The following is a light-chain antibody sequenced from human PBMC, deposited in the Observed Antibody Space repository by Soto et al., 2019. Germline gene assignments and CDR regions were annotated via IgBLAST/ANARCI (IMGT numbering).Light chain of an antibody. Sequence: QSVLTQPPSVSGAPGQRVTISCTGSSSNIGAGYDVHWYLQLPGTAPKLLIYGNTNRPSGVPDRFSGSKSGSSASLAITGLKAEDEADYYCQSHDSSLHAYVFGTGTKLTVL. CDR3: QSHDSSLHAYV. CDR1: SSNIGAGYD. CDR2: GNT. J-gene: IGLJ1*01. V-gene: IGLV1-40*01.